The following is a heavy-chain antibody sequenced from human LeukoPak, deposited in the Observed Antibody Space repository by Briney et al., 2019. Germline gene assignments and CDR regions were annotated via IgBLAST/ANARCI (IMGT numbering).Heavy chain of an antibody. CDR1: GGSFSGYY. Sequence: PSETLSLTCAVYGGSFSGYYWSWIRQPPGKGLEWIGEINHSGSTNYNPSLKSRVTISVDTSKNQFSLKLSSATAADTAVYYCARSVQYHYYYYYYMDVWGKGTTVTVSS. D-gene: IGHD4-11*01. CDR2: INHSGST. CDR3: ARSVQYHYYYYYYMDV. V-gene: IGHV4-34*01. J-gene: IGHJ6*03.